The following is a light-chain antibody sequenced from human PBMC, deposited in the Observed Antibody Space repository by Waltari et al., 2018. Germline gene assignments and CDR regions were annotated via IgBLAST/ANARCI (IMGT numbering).Light chain of an antibody. CDR3: ATWDDSPTGRWV. Sequence: QSVLTQPPSASGTPGQRVTISCSGSQSNVGDNVVHWYHQVPGTAPKLVIYRNDQRPPGVPDRFTASKSCTSASLAISGLQSEDEGDYYCATWDDSPTGRWVFGGGTRVTVL. CDR1: QSNVGDNV. J-gene: IGLJ3*02. CDR2: RND. V-gene: IGLV1-44*01.